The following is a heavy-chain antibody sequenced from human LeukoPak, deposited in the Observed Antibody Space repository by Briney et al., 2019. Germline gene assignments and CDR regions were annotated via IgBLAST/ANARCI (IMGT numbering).Heavy chain of an antibody. CDR2: MDPNSGNT. V-gene: IGHV1-8*01. CDR3: ARGRSRNMATPYY. J-gene: IGHJ4*02. Sequence: ASVKVSCKASGYTFTSYDINWVRQATGQGLEWMGWMDPNSGNTGYAQKFQGRVTMTRNTSISTAYMELSSLRSEDTAVYYCARGRSRNMATPYYWGQGTLVTVSS. D-gene: IGHD5-24*01. CDR1: GYTFTSYD.